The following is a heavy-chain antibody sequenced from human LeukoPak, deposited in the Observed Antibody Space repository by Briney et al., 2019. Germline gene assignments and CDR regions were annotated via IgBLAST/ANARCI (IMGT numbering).Heavy chain of an antibody. CDR1: GGSFSGYY. V-gene: IGHV4-34*01. CDR2: INHSGST. J-gene: IGHJ5*02. Sequence: SETLSLTRAVYGGSFSGYYWSWIRQPPGKGLEWIGEINHSGSTNYNPSLKSRVTISVDTSKNQFSLKLSSVPAADTAVYYSARLWCGELQWFDPWGQGTLVTVSS. D-gene: IGHD3-10*01. CDR3: ARLWCGELQWFDP.